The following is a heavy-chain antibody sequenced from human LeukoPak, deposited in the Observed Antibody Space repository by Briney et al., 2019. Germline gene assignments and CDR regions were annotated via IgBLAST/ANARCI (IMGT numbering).Heavy chain of an antibody. V-gene: IGHV4-30-2*01. J-gene: IGHJ3*02. D-gene: IGHD2-15*01. CDR3: ARAEGYCSGGSCYSSAFDI. CDR2: IYHSGST. Sequence: SWIRQPPGKGLEWIGYIYHSGSTYYNPSLKSRVTISVDRSKNQFSLKLSSVTAADTAVYYCARAEGYCSGGSCYSSAFDIWGQGTMVTVSS.